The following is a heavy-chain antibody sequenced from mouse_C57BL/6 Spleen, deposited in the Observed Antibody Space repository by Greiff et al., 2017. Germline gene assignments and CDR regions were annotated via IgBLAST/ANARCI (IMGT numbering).Heavy chain of an antibody. V-gene: IGHV1-81*01. D-gene: IGHD1-1*01. CDR2: IYPRSGNT. CDR3: ARCYYGSSYPYAMDY. J-gene: IGHJ4*01. Sequence: VQLQESGAELARPGASVKLSCKASGYTFTSYGISWVKQRTGQGLEWIGEIYPRSGNTYYNEKFKGKATLTADKSSSPAYLELRSLTSEDSAVYFCARCYYGSSYPYAMDYWGQGTSVTVSS. CDR1: GYTFTSYG.